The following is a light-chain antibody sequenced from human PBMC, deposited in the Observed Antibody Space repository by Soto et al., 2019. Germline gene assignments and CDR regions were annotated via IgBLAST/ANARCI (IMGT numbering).Light chain of an antibody. CDR2: KAS. CDR3: QHYNSYQWT. CDR1: QSISSW. Sequence: DIQMTQSPSTLSASVGDRVTITCRASQSISSWLAWYQQKPGKAPKLLFFKASSLERGVPSRFSGSGCGTEFTLTISSPQPDDLPTYYCQHYNSYQWTFGLGTKVEIK. J-gene: IGKJ1*01. V-gene: IGKV1-5*03.